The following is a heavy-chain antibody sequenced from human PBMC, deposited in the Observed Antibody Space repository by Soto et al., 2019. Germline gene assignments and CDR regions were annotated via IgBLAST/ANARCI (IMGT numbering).Heavy chain of an antibody. J-gene: IGHJ4*02. Sequence: QVQLQESGPGLVKPSQTLSLTCTVSGGSISSGDYYWSWIRQPPGKGLEWIGYIYYSGSTYYNPSLKRRVTISVDTSKNQFSLNLSSVTVADTAVYYCARFDYYDSSGYYSTFDYWGQGTLVTVSS. V-gene: IGHV4-30-4*01. CDR3: ARFDYYDSSGYYSTFDY. D-gene: IGHD3-22*01. CDR2: IYYSGST. CDR1: GGSISSGDYY.